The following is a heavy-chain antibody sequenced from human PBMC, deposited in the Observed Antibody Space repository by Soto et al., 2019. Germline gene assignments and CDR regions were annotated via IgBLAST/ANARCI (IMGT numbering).Heavy chain of an antibody. CDR3: ARGHYDFWSGYSANNWFDP. CDR2: IYRSGST. CDR1: SGSISSSNW. Sequence: SETLSLTCAVSSGSISSSNWWSWVRQPPGKGLEWIGEIYRSGSTNYNPSLKSRVTISVDKSKNQFYLKLSSVTAADMAVFYCARGHYDFWSGYSANNWFDPWGQGTLVTVSS. V-gene: IGHV4-4*02. D-gene: IGHD3-3*01. J-gene: IGHJ5*02.